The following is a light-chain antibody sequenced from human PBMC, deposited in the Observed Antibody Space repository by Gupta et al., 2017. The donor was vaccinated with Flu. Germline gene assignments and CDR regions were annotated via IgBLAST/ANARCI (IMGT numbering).Light chain of an antibody. J-gene: IGKJ3*01. V-gene: IGKV3-20*01. CDR1: QSVSSTF. CDR3: HHHGISPA. CDR2: GAS. Sequence: EIVLTQSPGTLSLSPGERATLSCRASQSVSSTFLAWYQQKPGQAPRLLIYGASSRATGITDRFSGSGYGTDFTLISSRREPEDFAVYYGHHHGISPAFGHGTKVDIK.